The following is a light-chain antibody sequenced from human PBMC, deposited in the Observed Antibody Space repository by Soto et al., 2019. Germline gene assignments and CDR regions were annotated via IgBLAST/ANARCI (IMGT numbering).Light chain of an antibody. Sequence: EIVLTQSPGTLSLSPGERATLSCSASQSVSSSYLAWYQQKPGQAPGLLIYGASSRATGIPDRFSGSGSGTDFSLTRSRLEPEDFAVYYCQQYGSSPGTFGQGTKVEIK. CDR1: QSVSSSY. V-gene: IGKV3-20*01. J-gene: IGKJ1*01. CDR2: GAS. CDR3: QQYGSSPGT.